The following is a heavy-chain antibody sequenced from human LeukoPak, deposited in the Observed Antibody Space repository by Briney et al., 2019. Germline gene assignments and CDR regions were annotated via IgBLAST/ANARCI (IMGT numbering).Heavy chain of an antibody. Sequence: PGGSLRLSCAASGFTFDDYGMHWVRQAPEKGLEWVSGISWNSGTIGYADSVKGRFTISRDNAKNSLYLQMNSLRAEDTALYYCAKGGQQLALDYWGQGTLVTVSS. CDR2: ISWNSGTI. CDR3: AKGGQQLALDY. D-gene: IGHD6-13*01. CDR1: GFTFDDYG. V-gene: IGHV3-9*01. J-gene: IGHJ4*02.